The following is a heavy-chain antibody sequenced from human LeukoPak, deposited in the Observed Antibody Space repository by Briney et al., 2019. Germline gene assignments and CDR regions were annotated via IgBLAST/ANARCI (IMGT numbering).Heavy chain of an antibody. V-gene: IGHV4-39*07. CDR2: IYYSGST. CDR3: ARDEPRVDAFDI. J-gene: IGHJ3*02. Sequence: SETLSLTCTVSGGSISSSSYYWGWIRQPPGKGLEWIGSIYYSGSTYYNPSLKSRVTISVDTSKNQFSLKLSSVTAADTAVYYCARDEPRVDAFDIWGQGTMVTVSS. D-gene: IGHD1-14*01. CDR1: GGSISSSSYY.